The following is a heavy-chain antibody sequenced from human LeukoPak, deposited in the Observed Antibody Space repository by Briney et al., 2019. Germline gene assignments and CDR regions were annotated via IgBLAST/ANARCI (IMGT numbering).Heavy chain of an antibody. Sequence: GGSLRLSCAASGFTFSSYGMHWVRQAPGKGLEWVAFIRHDGSNKYYADSVKGRFTISRDNSKNTLYLQMNSLRAEDTAVYYCAKDLAGWAFDYWGQGTLVTVSS. CDR1: GFTFSSYG. V-gene: IGHV3-30*02. D-gene: IGHD6-19*01. CDR3: AKDLAGWAFDY. J-gene: IGHJ4*02. CDR2: IRHDGSNK.